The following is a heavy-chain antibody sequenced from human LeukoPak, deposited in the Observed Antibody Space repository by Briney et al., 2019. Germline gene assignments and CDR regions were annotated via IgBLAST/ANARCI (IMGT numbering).Heavy chain of an antibody. Sequence: GGSLRLSCAASGFTFSSCEMHWVRQAPGKGLEWVSYISTSGSTIYYADSVRGRFTISRDNAKNSLYLQMNSLRAEDTAVYYCARDRAPSLYYYGLDVWGQGTTVTVPS. V-gene: IGHV3-48*03. CDR1: GFTFSSCE. CDR2: ISTSGSTI. J-gene: IGHJ6*02. CDR3: ARDRAPSLYYYGLDV. D-gene: IGHD3-10*01.